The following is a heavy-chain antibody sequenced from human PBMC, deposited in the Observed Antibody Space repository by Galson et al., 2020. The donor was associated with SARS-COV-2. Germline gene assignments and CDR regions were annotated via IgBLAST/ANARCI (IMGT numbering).Heavy chain of an antibody. J-gene: IGHJ6*02. V-gene: IGHV5-51*01. CDR3: ARQRNTGGLYYYYGLDL. D-gene: IGHD2-8*02. CDR1: GYSFSNYW. CDR2: IYPGDSDT. Sequence: GESLKISCQGSGYSFSNYWIGWVRQMPGKGLEWMGVIYPGDSDTIYSPSFQGQVIISADKSSSTAYLQWSSLKASDTAIYYCARQRNTGGLYYYYGLDLWGQGTTVTVSS.